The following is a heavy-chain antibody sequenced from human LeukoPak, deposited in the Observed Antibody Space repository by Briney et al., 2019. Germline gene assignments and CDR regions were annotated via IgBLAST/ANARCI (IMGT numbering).Heavy chain of an antibody. CDR1: GGSFSGYY. CDR3: ARGAPAVLGVSDY. J-gene: IGHJ4*02. D-gene: IGHD3-10*01. V-gene: IGHV4-34*01. CDR2: INHSGST. Sequence: SETLSLTCAVYGGSFSGYYWSWIRQPPGKGLEWIGEINHSGSTNYNPCLKSRVTISVDTSKNQFSLKLSSVTAADTAVYYCARGAPAVLGVSDYWGQGTLVTVSS.